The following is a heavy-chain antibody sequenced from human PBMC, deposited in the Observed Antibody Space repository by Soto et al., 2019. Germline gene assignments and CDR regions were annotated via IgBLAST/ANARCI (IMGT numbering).Heavy chain of an antibody. V-gene: IGHV4-30-2*01. Sequence: QLQLQESGSGLVKPSQTLSLTCAVSGGSIRSGGYSWSWIRQPPGKGLEWSGYIYHSCSTYYNPTLKSRVTIAVDRSKSQFSLKLSSVTGADTAVYYCARTPDIWGQGTMVTVSS. J-gene: IGHJ3*02. CDR2: IYHSCST. CDR3: ARTPDI. CDR1: GGSIRSGGYS.